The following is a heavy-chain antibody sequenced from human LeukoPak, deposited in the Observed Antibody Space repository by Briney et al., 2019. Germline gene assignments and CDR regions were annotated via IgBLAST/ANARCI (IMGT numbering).Heavy chain of an antibody. CDR2: INHSGNT. CDR1: GESFSSYY. V-gene: IGHV4-34*01. J-gene: IGHJ4*02. CDR3: ARVDGDGYNIPDY. D-gene: IGHD5-24*01. Sequence: PSETLSLTCAVYGESFSSYYWSWIRQPPGKGLEWIGEINHSGNTNYNPSLKSRVTISVDTSKNLFSLKLSSVTAADTAVYYCARVDGDGYNIPDYWGQGTLVTVSS.